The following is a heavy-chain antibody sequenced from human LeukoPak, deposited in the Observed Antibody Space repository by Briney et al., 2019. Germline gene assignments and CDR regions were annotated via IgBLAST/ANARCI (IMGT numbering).Heavy chain of an antibody. CDR3: AREGNRGMDV. J-gene: IGHJ6*02. V-gene: IGHV1-69*04. Sequence: AVPVSLKASRGTFSSYAINEVRQAPGQGLEWMGRIIPILGIANYAQKFQGRVTITADKSTSTAYMELSSLRSEDTAVYYCAREGNRGMDVWGQGTTVTVSS. D-gene: IGHD2/OR15-2a*01. CDR1: RGTFSSYA. CDR2: IIPILGIA.